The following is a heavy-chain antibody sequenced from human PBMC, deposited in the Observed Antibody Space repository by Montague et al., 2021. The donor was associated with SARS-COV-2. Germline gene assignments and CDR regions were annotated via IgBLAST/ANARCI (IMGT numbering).Heavy chain of an antibody. J-gene: IGHJ6*02. CDR2: IYYTGST. CDR3: ARDTRIAMLVVVTRYGLDV. CDR1: GGSISSSSYY. Sequence: SETLSLTCTVSGGSISSSSYYWGWIRQPPGKGLEWIGSIYYTGSTYYXXXLKSRVTISVDTSKNQFSLKLSSVTAADTAVYYCARDTRIAMLVVVTRYGLDVCGQGTTVTVSS. V-gene: IGHV4-39*07. D-gene: IGHD3-22*01.